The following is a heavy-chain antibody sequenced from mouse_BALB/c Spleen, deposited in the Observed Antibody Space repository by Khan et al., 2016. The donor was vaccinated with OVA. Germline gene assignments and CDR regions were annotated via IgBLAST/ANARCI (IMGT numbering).Heavy chain of an antibody. CDR3: ARSWAMDY. Sequence: EVQLVESGGGLVQPGGSRKLSCAASGFTFSDYGMAWVRQAPGKGPEWVAFISSLAYSIYYAATVTGRFTIFRENAKNTPYLEMSSLRSEDTAMYYCARSWAMDYWGQGTSVTVSS. CDR2: ISSLAYSI. CDR1: GFTFSDYG. J-gene: IGHJ4*01. V-gene: IGHV5-15*02.